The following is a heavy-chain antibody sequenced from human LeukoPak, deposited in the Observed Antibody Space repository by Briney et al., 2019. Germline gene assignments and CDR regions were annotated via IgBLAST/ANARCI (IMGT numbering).Heavy chain of an antibody. CDR1: GGSFSGYY. J-gene: IGHJ4*02. V-gene: IGHV4-34*01. CDR2: INHSGST. CDR3: ATNFPIYCSSTSCYAIY. D-gene: IGHD2-2*01. Sequence: SETLSITCAVYGGSFSGYYWSWIRQPPGKGLEWIGEINHSGSTNYNLSLKSRVTISVDTSKNQFSLKLSSVTAADTAVYYCATNFPIYCSSTSCYAIYWGQGTLVTVSS.